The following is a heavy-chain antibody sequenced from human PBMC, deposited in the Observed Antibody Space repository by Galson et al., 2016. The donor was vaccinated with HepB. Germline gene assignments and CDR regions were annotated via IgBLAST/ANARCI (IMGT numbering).Heavy chain of an antibody. V-gene: IGHV3-7*01. CDR1: GFTFRTSW. J-gene: IGHJ3*01. CDR3: ARDPMRFAFDL. Sequence: PLRLSCAASGFTFRTSWMSWVRQPPGKGPEWVANINPDGSQTYYVDSVKGRFNISKDNAKNSLYLRMNSLRADDTAVYYCARDPMRFAFDLWGQGTMVTVSS. CDR2: INPDGSQT.